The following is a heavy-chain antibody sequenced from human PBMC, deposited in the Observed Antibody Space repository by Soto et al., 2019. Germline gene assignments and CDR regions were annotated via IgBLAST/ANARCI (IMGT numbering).Heavy chain of an antibody. CDR3: ARVGDYDILTGYYLPY. CDR1: GGTFSSYA. J-gene: IGHJ4*02. Sequence: QVQLVQSGAEVKKPGSSVKVSCKASGGTFSSYAISWVRQATGQGLEWMGGIIPIFGTANYAQKFQGRVTITADKSTSTAYMELSSLRSEDTAVYYCARVGDYDILTGYYLPYWGQGTLVTVSS. D-gene: IGHD3-9*01. V-gene: IGHV1-69*06. CDR2: IIPIFGTA.